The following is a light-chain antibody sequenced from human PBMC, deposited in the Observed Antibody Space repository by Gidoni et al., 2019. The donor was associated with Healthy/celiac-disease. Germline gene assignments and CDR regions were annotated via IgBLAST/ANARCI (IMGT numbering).Light chain of an antibody. CDR1: SSNIGSNT. CDR2: SNN. Sequence: QSVLTQPPSASETPGQRVTITCSGSSSNIGSNTVNWYQQLPGTPPKLLIYSNNQRPSGVPDRFSGSKSGTSASLAISGLQSEDEADYYCAAWDDSLNGLVFGGGTKLTVL. CDR3: AAWDDSLNGLV. J-gene: IGLJ3*02. V-gene: IGLV1-44*01.